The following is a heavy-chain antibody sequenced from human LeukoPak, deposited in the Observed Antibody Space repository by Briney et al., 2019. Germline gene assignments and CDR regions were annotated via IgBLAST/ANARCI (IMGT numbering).Heavy chain of an antibody. D-gene: IGHD2-2*01. Sequence: GGSLRLSCAASGFTFSTYGMSWVRQAPGKGLDSVSAICGSDGSRYYADSVKGRFTISRDNSKNTLYLQMNSLRGEDTAVYYCAKGGSPSCYSSSGYWGQGTLVTVSS. CDR1: GFTFSTYG. CDR3: AKGGSPSCYSSSGY. CDR2: ICGSDGSR. J-gene: IGHJ4*02. V-gene: IGHV3-23*01.